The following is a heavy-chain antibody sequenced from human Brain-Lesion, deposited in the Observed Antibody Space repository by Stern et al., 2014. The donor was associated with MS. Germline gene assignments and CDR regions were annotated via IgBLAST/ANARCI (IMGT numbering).Heavy chain of an antibody. D-gene: IGHD1-26*01. J-gene: IGHJ4*02. CDR1: GGSISSSTYY. CDR3: ARHDSVPRPSQLYSARDRGPGYFDY. V-gene: IGHV4-39*01. Sequence: MQLVESGPGLVKPSETLSLTCTVSGGSISSSTYYLAWIRQPPGKGLEWIGNIYYSGFTYYNPSLKSRVTISVDMSKNQFSLKLSSVPAADTAIYYCARHDSVPRPSQLYSARDRGPGYFDYWGQGTLVTVSS. CDR2: IYYSGFT.